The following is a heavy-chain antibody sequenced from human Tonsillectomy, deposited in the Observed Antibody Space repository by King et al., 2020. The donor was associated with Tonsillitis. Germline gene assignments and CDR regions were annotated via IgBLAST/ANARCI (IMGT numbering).Heavy chain of an antibody. CDR3: AKDRALLWFGELSNWFDP. CDR1: GFTFSSYA. D-gene: IGHD3-10*01. J-gene: IGHJ5*02. CDR2: ISGSGGST. Sequence: VQLVESGGGLVQPGGSLRLSCAASGFTFSSYAMSWVRQAPGKGLEWVSAISGSGGSTYYADSVKGRFTISRDNSKKTLYLQMNSLRAEDTAVYYCAKDRALLWFGELSNWFDPWGQGTLVTVSS. V-gene: IGHV3-23*04.